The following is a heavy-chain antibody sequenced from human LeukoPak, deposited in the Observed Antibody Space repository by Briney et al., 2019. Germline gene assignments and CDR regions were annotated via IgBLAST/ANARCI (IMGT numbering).Heavy chain of an antibody. CDR2: IYYSGST. V-gene: IGHV4-59*12. CDR3: ARDRGYCGGDCYDTPGDAFDI. Sequence: SETPSLTCTVSGGSISSYYWSWIRQPPGKGLEWIGYIYYSGSTYYNPSLKSRVTISIDTSKNQFSLKLSSVTAADTAVYYCARDRGYCGGDCYDTPGDAFDIWGQGTMVTVSS. J-gene: IGHJ3*02. D-gene: IGHD2-21*02. CDR1: GGSISSYY.